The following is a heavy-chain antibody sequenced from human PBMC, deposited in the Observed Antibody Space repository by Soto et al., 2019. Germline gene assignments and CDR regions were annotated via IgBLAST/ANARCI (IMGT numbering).Heavy chain of an antibody. Sequence: SVKVSCKASGGSFGRSAINWVRQTPGQGLEWLGGFIPVYRTLNYAQKFQGRVTITADESTGTAYMTLSSLASDDTAVYYCATGVIWIGYFTVDSWGQGTRVTVSS. J-gene: IGHJ4*02. CDR1: GGSFGRSA. V-gene: IGHV1-69*13. CDR3: ATGVIWIGYFTVDS. CDR2: FIPVYRTL. D-gene: IGHD3-3*01.